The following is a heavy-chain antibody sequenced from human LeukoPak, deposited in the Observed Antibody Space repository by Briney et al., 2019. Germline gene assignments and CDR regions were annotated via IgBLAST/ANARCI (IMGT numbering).Heavy chain of an antibody. CDR3: VRDRGYSTFDY. V-gene: IGHV3-7*01. CDR2: MKEDGGEI. Sequence: GGSLRLSCVGSGFPFSNYWMAWVRQAPGKGLEWVANMKEDGGEINYVDSVKGRFTISRDNAKNSLDLQMNSLRVDDTAVYYCVRDRGYSTFDYWGQGTLVTVSS. CDR1: GFPFSNYW. D-gene: IGHD4-23*01. J-gene: IGHJ4*02.